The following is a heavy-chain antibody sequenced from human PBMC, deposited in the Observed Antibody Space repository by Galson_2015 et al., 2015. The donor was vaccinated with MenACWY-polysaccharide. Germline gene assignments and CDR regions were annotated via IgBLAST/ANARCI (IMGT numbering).Heavy chain of an antibody. D-gene: IGHD2-15*01. CDR3: AREGSRIVFHAFDV. Sequence: SPRLSCAASGLRFSGSGMHWVRQAPGKGLEWVAVIQYDGSRIVYADSVKGRFTVSRDNSKNTLYLEMNSLRAEDTAVYYCAREGSRIVFHAFDVWGQGTMVIVSS. J-gene: IGHJ3*01. CDR2: IQYDGSRI. CDR1: GLRFSGSG. V-gene: IGHV3-33*05.